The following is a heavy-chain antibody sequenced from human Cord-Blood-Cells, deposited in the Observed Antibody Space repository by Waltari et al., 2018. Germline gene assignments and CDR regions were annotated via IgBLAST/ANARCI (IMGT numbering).Heavy chain of an antibody. V-gene: IGHV4-39*01. Sequence: QLQLQESGPGLVKPSETLSLTCTVSGGSISRSSYYWGWIRQPPGKGLEWIGSIYYSGSTYYNPSLKSRVTISVDTSKNQFSLKLSSVTAADTAVYYCARTRVEQLVRSAFDIWGQGTMVTVSS. CDR3: ARTRVEQLVRSAFDI. CDR1: GGSISRSSYY. D-gene: IGHD6-6*01. CDR2: IYYSGST. J-gene: IGHJ3*02.